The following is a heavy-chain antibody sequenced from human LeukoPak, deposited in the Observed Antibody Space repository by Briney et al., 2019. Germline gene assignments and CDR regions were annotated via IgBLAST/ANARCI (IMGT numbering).Heavy chain of an antibody. V-gene: IGHV3-69-1*02. D-gene: IGHD1-1*01. CDR2: ITGISDI. CDR3: ARAIRL. Sequence: GESLRLSCTASGFTFSDYSVNWVRQAPGKGLEWASCITGISDIYYADSVKGRFTISRDNAKNSVCLQMNSLRAEDTGIYYCARAIRLWGQGTLVTVSS. J-gene: IGHJ4*02. CDR1: GFTFSDYS.